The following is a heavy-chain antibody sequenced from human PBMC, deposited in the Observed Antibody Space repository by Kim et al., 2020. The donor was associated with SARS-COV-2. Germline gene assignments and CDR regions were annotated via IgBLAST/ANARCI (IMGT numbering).Heavy chain of an antibody. Sequence: ASVKVSCKASGYTFTSYAMNWVRQAPGQGLEWMGWINTNTGNPTYAQGFTGRFVFSLDTSVSTAYLQISSLKAVDTAVYYCARDIPGIAVAGSGGHYGMDVWGQGTTVTVSS. CDR2: INTNTGNP. V-gene: IGHV7-4-1*02. D-gene: IGHD6-19*01. J-gene: IGHJ6*02. CDR1: GYTFTSYA. CDR3: ARDIPGIAVAGSGGHYGMDV.